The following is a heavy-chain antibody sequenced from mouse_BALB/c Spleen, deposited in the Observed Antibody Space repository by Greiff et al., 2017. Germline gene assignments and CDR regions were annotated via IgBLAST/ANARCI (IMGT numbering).Heavy chain of an antibody. V-gene: IGHV5-6-2*01. CDR3: ARHGGNYNYYAMDY. D-gene: IGHD1-1*02. Sequence: EVKLVESGGGLVKLGGSLKLSCAASGFTFSSYYMSWVRQTPEKRLELVAAINSNGGSTYYPDTVKGRFTISRDNAKNTLYLQMSSLKSEDTALYYCARHGGNYNYYAMDYWGQGTSVTVSS. CDR1: GFTFSSYY. J-gene: IGHJ4*01. CDR2: INSNGGST.